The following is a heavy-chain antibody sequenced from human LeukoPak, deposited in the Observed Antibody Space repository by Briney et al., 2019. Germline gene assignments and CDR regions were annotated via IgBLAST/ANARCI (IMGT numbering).Heavy chain of an antibody. J-gene: IGHJ4*02. D-gene: IGHD1-1*01. V-gene: IGHV4-39*07. CDR2: IYYSGST. CDR3: ARDRGKWNDDGFDY. CDR1: GSSISSSSYY. Sequence: PSETLALTCTVSGSSISSSSYYWGWIRQPPGKGLEWIGSIYYSGSTYYNPSLKSRLTISVDTSKNQFSRKLSSVTAAHTALYYCARDRGKWNDDGFDYWGEGTLVSVSS.